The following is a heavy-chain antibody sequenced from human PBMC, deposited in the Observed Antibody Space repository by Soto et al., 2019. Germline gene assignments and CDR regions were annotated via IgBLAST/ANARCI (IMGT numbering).Heavy chain of an antibody. CDR1: GGSISSYY. J-gene: IGHJ4*02. V-gene: IGHV4-59*01. CDR2: IYYSGST. Sequence: PSETLSLTCTVSGGSISSYYWSWIRQPPGKGLEWIGYIYYSGSTNYNPSLKSRVTISVDTSKNQFSLKLSSVTAADTAVYYCARAATTALFDYWGQGTRVTVS. CDR3: ARAATTALFDY. D-gene: IGHD4-17*01.